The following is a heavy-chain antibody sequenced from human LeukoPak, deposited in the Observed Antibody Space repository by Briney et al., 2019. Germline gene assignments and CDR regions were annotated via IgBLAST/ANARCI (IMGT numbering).Heavy chain of an antibody. V-gene: IGHV3-30*04. D-gene: IGHD6-19*01. CDR2: ISYDGSNK. CDR1: GFTFSSYA. J-gene: IGHJ6*03. Sequence: PGGSLRLSCAASGFTFSSYAMHWVRQAPGKGLEWVAVISYDGSNKYYADSVKGRFTISRDNSKNTLYLQMNSLRAEDTAVYYCARSHEGTVAGMYYYYMDVWGKGTTVTVSS. CDR3: ARSHEGTVAGMYYYYMDV.